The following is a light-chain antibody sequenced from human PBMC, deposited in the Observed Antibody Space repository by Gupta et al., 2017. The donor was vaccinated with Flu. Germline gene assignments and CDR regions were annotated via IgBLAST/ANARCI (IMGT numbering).Light chain of an antibody. CDR3: QQYGSSFYT. CDR2: GAS. CDR1: QSVNNNL. Sequence: DIVLTQSPGTLSLSPGERATLSCRASQSVNNNLLTWYQQKPGQAPRLLIYGASSRATGIPDRFSGSGSGTEFTLTIRRLEPEDFAAYYCQQYGSSFYTFGQGTKVEIK. J-gene: IGKJ2*01. V-gene: IGKV3-20*01.